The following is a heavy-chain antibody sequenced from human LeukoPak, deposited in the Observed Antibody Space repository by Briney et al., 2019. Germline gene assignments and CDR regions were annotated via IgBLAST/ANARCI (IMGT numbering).Heavy chain of an antibody. CDR3: ASLEADYGYNNFNYFDY. V-gene: IGHV1-69*04. J-gene: IGHJ4*02. Sequence: SVNVSCKASGGTFSSYAISWVRQAPGQGLEWMGRIIPILGIANYAQKFQGRVTITADKSTSTAYMELSSLRSEDTAVYYCASLEADYGYNNFNYFDYWGQGTLVTVSS. CDR2: IIPILGIA. D-gene: IGHD5-24*01. CDR1: GGTFSSYA.